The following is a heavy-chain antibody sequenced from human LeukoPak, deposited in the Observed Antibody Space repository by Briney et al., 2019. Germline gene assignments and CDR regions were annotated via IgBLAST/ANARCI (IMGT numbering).Heavy chain of an antibody. CDR1: GFTVSSNY. D-gene: IGHD5-18*01. CDR2: IYSGGST. V-gene: IGHV3-66*02. Sequence: GGSLRLSCAASGFTVSSNYMSWVRQAPGKGLEWVSVIYSGGSTYYADSVKGRFTISRDNSKNTLYPQMNSLRAEDTAVYYCARDGYHGPNYFDYWGQGTLVTVSS. CDR3: ARDGYHGPNYFDY. J-gene: IGHJ4*02.